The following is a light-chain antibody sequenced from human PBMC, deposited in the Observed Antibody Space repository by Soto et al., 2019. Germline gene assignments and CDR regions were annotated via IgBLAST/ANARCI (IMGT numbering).Light chain of an antibody. V-gene: IGKV1-39*01. CDR2: AAS. J-gene: IGKJ2*01. CDR1: QSISSY. Sequence: DIQMTQSPSSLSASVGDRVTITCRASQSISSYLYWYQQKPGTAPKLLIYAASNLQSGVPSRFSGSESGSDFTLTISSLQPEDSATYYCLQHNTYPYTFGQGTKLEIK. CDR3: LQHNTYPYT.